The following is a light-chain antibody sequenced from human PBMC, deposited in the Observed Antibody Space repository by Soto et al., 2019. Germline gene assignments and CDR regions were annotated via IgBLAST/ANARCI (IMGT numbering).Light chain of an antibody. CDR3: QHRMNWPLT. Sequence: EIMLTQSPATLSLSPGERATLSCRASQSVSSYLLWYQQKPGQAPRLLIYDASNRASGTPARFSGSGSETDFTLTISSLEPEDFAVYYCQHRMNWPLTFGQGTRLEI. V-gene: IGKV3-11*01. J-gene: IGKJ5*01. CDR1: QSVSSY. CDR2: DAS.